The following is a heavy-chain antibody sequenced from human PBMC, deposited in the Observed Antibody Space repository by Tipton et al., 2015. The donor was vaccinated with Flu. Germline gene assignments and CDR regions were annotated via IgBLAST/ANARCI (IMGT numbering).Heavy chain of an antibody. V-gene: IGHV4-59*11. CDR1: GASIDSHY. J-gene: IGHJ4*01. D-gene: IGHD5-18*01. CDR3: ARHTSTAPFRVFDN. Sequence: LRLSCTVSGASIDSHYWSWIRQPPGKGLEWIGHVHYGGSTSYNPSLRSRVTMSVDKSKNQFSLRRNSLVTADTAVYFCARHTSTAPFRVFDNWGHGTLVTVSS. CDR2: VHYGGST.